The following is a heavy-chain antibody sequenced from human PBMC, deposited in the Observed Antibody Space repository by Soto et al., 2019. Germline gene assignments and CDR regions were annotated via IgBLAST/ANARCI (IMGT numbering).Heavy chain of an antibody. V-gene: IGHV3-23*01. CDR1: GFTFSSYA. CDR2: ISGSGGST. Sequence: PGGSLRLSCAASGFTFSSYAMSWVRQAPGKGLEWVSAISGSGGSTYYADSVKGRFTISRDNSKNTLYLQMNSLRAEDTAVYYCAKDRALDYDSSGYVFDYWGQGTLVTVSS. J-gene: IGHJ4*02. D-gene: IGHD3-22*01. CDR3: AKDRALDYDSSGYVFDY.